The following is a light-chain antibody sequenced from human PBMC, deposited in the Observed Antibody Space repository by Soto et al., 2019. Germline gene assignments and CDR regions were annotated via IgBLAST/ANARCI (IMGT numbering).Light chain of an antibody. V-gene: IGKV4-1*01. Sequence: DIVMTQSPDSLAVSLGERATINCKSSQSVLYSSNNKNYLAWYQQEPGQPPKLLIYWASTRESGVPDRFSGSGSGTDFTLTISSLQAEDVALYYCQQYFSTPLTFGPGTKVDIK. CDR2: WAS. CDR1: QSVLYSSNNKNY. J-gene: IGKJ3*01. CDR3: QQYFSTPLT.